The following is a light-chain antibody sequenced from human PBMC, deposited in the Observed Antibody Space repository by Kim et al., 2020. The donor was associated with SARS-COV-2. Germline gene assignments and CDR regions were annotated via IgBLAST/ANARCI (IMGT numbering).Light chain of an antibody. V-gene: IGLV3-9*01. Sequence: SYELTQPVSVSVALGQTAKITSGGNNIGSKNVHWYQQRPGQAPVVVIYRDTNRPSGTPERFSGSNSGHTATLTISSAQAGDEAEYYCQVWDDSTVFGGGTQLTVL. CDR2: RDT. J-gene: IGLJ2*01. CDR1: NIGSKN. CDR3: QVWDDSTV.